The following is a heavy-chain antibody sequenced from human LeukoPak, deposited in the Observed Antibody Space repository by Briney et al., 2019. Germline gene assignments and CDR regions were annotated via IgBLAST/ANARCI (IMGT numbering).Heavy chain of an antibody. V-gene: IGHV1-2*02. CDR3: ARDYCSGGSCYWGGY. J-gene: IGHJ4*02. CDR1: GYTFTGYY. D-gene: IGHD2-15*01. CDR2: INPNSGGT. Sequence: GASVTVSCKASGYTFTGYYMHWVRQAPGQGLEWMGWINPNSGGTNYAQKFQGRVTMTRDTSISTAYMELSRLRSDDTAVYYCARDYCSGGSCYWGGYWGQGTLVTVSS.